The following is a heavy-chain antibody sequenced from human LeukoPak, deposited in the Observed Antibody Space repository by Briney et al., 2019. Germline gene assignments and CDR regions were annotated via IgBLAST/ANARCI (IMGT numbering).Heavy chain of an antibody. J-gene: IGHJ4*02. CDR3: ARAHYYDSSGLEFDY. CDR2: INHSGGT. V-gene: IGHV4-34*01. CDR1: GGSFSGYY. Sequence: SETLSLTCAVYGGSFSGYYWSWIRQPPGKGLEWIGEINHSGGTNYNPSLKSRVTISVDTSKNQFSLKLSSVTAADTAVYYCARAHYYDSSGLEFDYWGQGTLVTVSS. D-gene: IGHD3-22*01.